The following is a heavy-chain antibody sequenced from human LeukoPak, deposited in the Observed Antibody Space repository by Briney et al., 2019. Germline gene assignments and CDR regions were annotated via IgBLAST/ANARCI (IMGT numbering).Heavy chain of an antibody. D-gene: IGHD3-3*01. V-gene: IGHV1-46*01. Sequence: GASVTVSCKASGYTFTNYYMHWVRQAPGQGLEWMGLSNPTGSSTNYAQKFRGRVTMTRDTSTTTVYMELTRMTSDDTAVYFCARGGGTSGPELDYWGQGTLVTVSS. CDR3: ARGGGTSGPELDY. J-gene: IGHJ4*02. CDR2: SNPTGSST. CDR1: GYTFTNYY.